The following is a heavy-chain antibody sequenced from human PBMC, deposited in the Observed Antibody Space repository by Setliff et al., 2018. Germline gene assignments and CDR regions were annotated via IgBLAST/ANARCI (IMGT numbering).Heavy chain of an antibody. D-gene: IGHD1-26*01. CDR3: AREESGWSSYSGSYLNV. Sequence: GASVKVSCKASGYTFTGYYLHWVRQAPGQGLEWMGRINPDNGDTNYAQKFQGRVTMTRDTSINTAYMELSRLRSDDTAVFYCAREESGWSSYSGSYLNVWGQGTTVTVSS. CDR1: GYTFTGYY. CDR2: INPDNGDT. J-gene: IGHJ6*02. V-gene: IGHV1-2*06.